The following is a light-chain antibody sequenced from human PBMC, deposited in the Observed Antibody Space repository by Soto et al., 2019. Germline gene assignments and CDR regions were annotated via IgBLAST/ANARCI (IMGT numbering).Light chain of an antibody. CDR1: NRDICAYNL. V-gene: IGLV2-14*01. Sequence: QSALTQPASVSGSLGHSITISCTGSNRDICAYNLVSWYQQYPDTAPKVIIYEVRNRPSGVSYRFTVSRSGTTATVTISALQADDESTSYCSAYSSTRTLLFGGGT. CDR3: SAYSSTRTLL. J-gene: IGLJ3*02. CDR2: EVR.